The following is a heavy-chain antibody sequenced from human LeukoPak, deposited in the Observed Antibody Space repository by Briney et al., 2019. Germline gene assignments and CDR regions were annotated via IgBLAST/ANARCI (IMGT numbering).Heavy chain of an antibody. D-gene: IGHD1-14*01. Sequence: GASVKVSYKASGYTFTSYYMHWVRQAPGQGLEWMGIIDPSGGSTSYAQKFQGRVTMTRDTSTSTVYMELSSLRSEDTAVYYCARDMSDRYYFDYWGQGTLVTVSS. V-gene: IGHV1-46*01. J-gene: IGHJ4*02. CDR3: ARDMSDRYYFDY. CDR2: IDPSGGST. CDR1: GYTFTSYY.